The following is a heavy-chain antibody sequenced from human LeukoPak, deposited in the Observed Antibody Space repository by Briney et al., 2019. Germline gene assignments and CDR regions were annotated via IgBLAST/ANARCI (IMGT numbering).Heavy chain of an antibody. CDR2: ISSGDRT. CDR1: GFTFSSYA. V-gene: IGHV3-23*01. D-gene: IGHD3-9*01. J-gene: IGHJ4*02. Sequence: GGSLRLSCAASGFTFSSYAMNWVRQAPGKGLEWVAGISSGDRTFHAESVRGRFTISRDKSKDTLYLQMNSLRAEDTAVYYCAKDATASPYFHWFDNWGQGTQVIVSS. CDR3: AKDATASPYFHWFDN.